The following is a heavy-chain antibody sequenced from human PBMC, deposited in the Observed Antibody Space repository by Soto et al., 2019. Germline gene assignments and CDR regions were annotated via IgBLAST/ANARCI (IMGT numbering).Heavy chain of an antibody. CDR1: GDSFTSYW. V-gene: IGHV5-51*01. CDR3: ARSCSRGYGGIWGQVTIPGNFDI. CDR2: IYPGDYDT. Sequence: PGESLKISCKGSGDSFTSYWIGWVRQMPGKGLEWMGIIYPGDYDTRYSPSFQGQVTISADKSSSTAYLQWSSLKASDTAIYYCARSCSRGYGGIWGQVTIPGNFDIWGQGTMVTVSS. D-gene: IGHD5-18*01. J-gene: IGHJ3*02.